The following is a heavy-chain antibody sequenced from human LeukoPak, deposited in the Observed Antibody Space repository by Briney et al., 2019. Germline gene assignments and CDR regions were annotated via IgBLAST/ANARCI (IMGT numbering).Heavy chain of an antibody. Sequence: AGRSLRLSCAASGFTFSDYAMHWVRQAPGKGLEWVAVISYVGNYKYSADSMKGRFTVSRDNSKNMLYLQMNSLRPEDTAVYYCARDPLTDWSGGSCYSEGFDPWGQGTLVTVSS. D-gene: IGHD2-15*01. CDR3: ARDPLTDWSGGSCYSEGFDP. CDR1: GFTFSDYA. V-gene: IGHV3-30-3*01. CDR2: ISYVGNYK. J-gene: IGHJ5*02.